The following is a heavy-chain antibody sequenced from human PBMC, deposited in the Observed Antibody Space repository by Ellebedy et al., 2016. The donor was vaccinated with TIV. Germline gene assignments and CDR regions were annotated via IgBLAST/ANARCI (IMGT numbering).Heavy chain of an antibody. CDR2: IWYDGSND. V-gene: IGHV3-33*01. CDR3: AREPASGTSEWELLRDAFDI. J-gene: IGHJ3*02. CDR1: GLSFSNYA. Sequence: GGSLRLSCAASGLSFSNYAMHWVRQAPGRGLEWVAVIWYDGSNDHYTDSAKGRFTISRDNSKNRLYLQMNSLRAEDTAVYYCAREPASGTSEWELLRDAFDIWGQGTMVTVSS. D-gene: IGHD1-26*01.